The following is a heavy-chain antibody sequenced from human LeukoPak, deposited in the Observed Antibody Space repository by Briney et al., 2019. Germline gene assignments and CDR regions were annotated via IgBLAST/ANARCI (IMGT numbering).Heavy chain of an antibody. V-gene: IGHV4-39*01. CDR2: IYYSGST. CDR1: GGSISSSSYY. J-gene: IGHJ4*02. Sequence: SETLSLTCTVSGGSISSSSYYWGWIRQPPGKGLEWIGSIYYSGSTYYNPSLKSRVTISVDTSKNQFSLKLSSVTAADTAVYYCASLGATGDYWGQGTLVTVSS. CDR3: ASLGATGDY.